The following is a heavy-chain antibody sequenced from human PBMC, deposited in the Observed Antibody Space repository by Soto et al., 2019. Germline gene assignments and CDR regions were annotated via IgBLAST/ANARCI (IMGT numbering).Heavy chain of an antibody. CDR2: IYYSVSN. Sequence: SETLSLTCTVSGDSISSGDSYWSWIRQSPGTGLEWIGHIYYSVSNYYNPSLRNRVTMSVDTSYNQFSLELSSVTAADTAVYYCARVRIEDHYGSCYHLFDFWGQGTLVTVSS. D-gene: IGHD3-3*02. CDR3: ARVRIEDHYGSCYHLFDF. V-gene: IGHV4-30-4*01. J-gene: IGHJ4*02. CDR1: GDSISSGDSY.